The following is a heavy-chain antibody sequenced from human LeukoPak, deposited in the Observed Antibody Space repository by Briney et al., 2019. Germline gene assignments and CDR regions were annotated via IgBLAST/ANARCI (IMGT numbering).Heavy chain of an antibody. D-gene: IGHD3-10*01. V-gene: IGHV4-38-2*02. Sequence: SETLSLTCTVSGGSISSYYWGWIRQPPGKGLEWIGSIYHSGSTYYNPSLKSRVTISVDTSKNQFSLKLSSVTAADTAVYYCARTATYYNNYYFDYWGQGTLVTVSS. CDR1: GGSISSYY. J-gene: IGHJ4*02. CDR3: ARTATYYNNYYFDY. CDR2: IYHSGST.